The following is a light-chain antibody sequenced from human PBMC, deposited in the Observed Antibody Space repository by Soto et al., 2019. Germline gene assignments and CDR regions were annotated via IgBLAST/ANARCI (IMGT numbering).Light chain of an antibody. CDR1: QSVYNNY. CDR3: QQYGRSVWT. Sequence: EIVLTQSPGTLSLSPGERATLSCRASQSVYNNYLAWYQQIPGQAPRLLIYGAFSRATGIPDRFSGRGSGTDFTLTISRLEPEDFAMYYCQQYGRSVWTFGQGTTVEIK. V-gene: IGKV3-20*01. CDR2: GAF. J-gene: IGKJ1*01.